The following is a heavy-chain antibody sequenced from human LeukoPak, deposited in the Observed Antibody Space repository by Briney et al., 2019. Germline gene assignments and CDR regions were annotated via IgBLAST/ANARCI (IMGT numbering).Heavy chain of an antibody. CDR1: GYSISSGYY. CDR3: ARRVGATKYYFDY. CDR2: IYHSGST. D-gene: IGHD1-26*01. V-gene: IGHV4-38-2*01. J-gene: IGHJ4*02. Sequence: PSETLSLTCAVSGYSISSGYYWGWIRQPPGKGLEWIGSIYHSGSTYYNPSLKSRVTISVDTSKNQFSLKLSSVTAADTAVYYCARRVGATKYYFDYWGQGTLVTVS.